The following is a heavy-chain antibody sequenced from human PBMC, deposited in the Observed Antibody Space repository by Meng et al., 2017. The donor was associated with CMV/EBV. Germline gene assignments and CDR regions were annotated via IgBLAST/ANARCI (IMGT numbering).Heavy chain of an antibody. CDR1: GFTFSSYS. D-gene: IGHD2-2*02. CDR2: ISNSSSYI. V-gene: IGHV3-21*01. Sequence: GGSLRLSCAASGFTFSSYSMNWVRQAPGKGLEWVSSISNSSSYIYYADSVKGRFTISRDNAKNSLYLQMNSLRAEDTAVYYCARDPAKVVPAAIPYYYYGMDVWGQGTTVTVSS. J-gene: IGHJ6*02. CDR3: ARDPAKVVPAAIPYYYYGMDV.